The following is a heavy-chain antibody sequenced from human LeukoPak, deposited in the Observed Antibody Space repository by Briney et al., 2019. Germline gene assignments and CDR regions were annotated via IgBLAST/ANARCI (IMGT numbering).Heavy chain of an antibody. V-gene: IGHV3-53*01. J-gene: IGHJ4*02. D-gene: IGHD3-22*01. CDR1: GFNVSYNY. CDR2: IYNGGNT. Sequence: GGSLRLSCAASGFNVSYNYMSWVRQAPGKGLEWVSVIYNGGNTYYADSVKGRFTISRDNSKNTLYLQMNSLRAEDTALYSCARGWPGLDSSGYYYFDYWGQGTLVTVSS. CDR3: ARGWPGLDSSGYYYFDY.